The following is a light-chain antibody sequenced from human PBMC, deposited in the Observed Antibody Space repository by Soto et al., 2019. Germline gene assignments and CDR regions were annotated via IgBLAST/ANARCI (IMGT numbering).Light chain of an antibody. CDR3: ETWDSNTHAV. V-gene: IGLV4-60*02. J-gene: IGLJ7*01. CDR2: LEGSGSY. CDR1: SGHSSYI. Sequence: QSVLTQSSSASASLGSSVKLTCTLRSGHSSYIIAWHQQQPGKAPRYLMKLEGSGSYNKGSGVPDRFSGSSSGADRYLTISNLQFEDEADYFCETWDSNTHAVFGGGTQLTVL.